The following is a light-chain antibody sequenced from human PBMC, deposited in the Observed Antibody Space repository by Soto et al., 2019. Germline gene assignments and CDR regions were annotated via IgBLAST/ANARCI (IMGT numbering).Light chain of an antibody. V-gene: IGKV3-15*01. J-gene: IGKJ1*01. CDR2: GAS. CDR3: QQYNNWPRT. Sequence: ELVMTQSPGTLSVSPGEIATLSCRASQSVSSDLAWYHQKPGQAPRLLIYGASTRATGIPARFSGSGSGTEFTLTINSLQSEDFAVYYCQQYNNWPRTFGQGTKVDIK. CDR1: QSVSSD.